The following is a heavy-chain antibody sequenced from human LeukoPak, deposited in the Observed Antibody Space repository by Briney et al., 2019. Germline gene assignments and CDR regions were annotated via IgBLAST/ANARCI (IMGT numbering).Heavy chain of an antibody. D-gene: IGHD6-13*01. CDR1: GFTFSNDW. Sequence: GGSLRLSCAASGFTFSNDWLHWVRQAPGKGLVWVSRVTSDGVTSYADSVKGRFAMSRDNAKNTLYLQMDSLRVEDTAVYYCLCIEANSTGLVDHWGQGTQVTVSS. J-gene: IGHJ4*02. V-gene: IGHV3-74*01. CDR2: VTSDGVT. CDR3: LCIEANSTGLVDH.